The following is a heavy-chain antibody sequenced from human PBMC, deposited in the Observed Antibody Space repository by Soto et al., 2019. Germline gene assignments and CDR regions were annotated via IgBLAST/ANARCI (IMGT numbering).Heavy chain of an antibody. Sequence: EVSLRLSCAASGFTLSSYAMSWVRQAPGKGLEWVPAISGSGGSTYYADAVKGRFTISRDNSKNTLFLQMNSLRAEDTAVYSCAKSFGRAQPFDYWRQGTLGTVSS. CDR1: GFTLSSYA. V-gene: IGHV3-23*01. D-gene: IGHD3-10*01. CDR3: AKSFGRAQPFDY. J-gene: IGHJ4*02. CDR2: ISGSGGST.